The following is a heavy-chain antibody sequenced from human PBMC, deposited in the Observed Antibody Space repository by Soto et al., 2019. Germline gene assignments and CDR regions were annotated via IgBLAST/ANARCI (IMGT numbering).Heavy chain of an antibody. CDR3: ARELESVFDY. CDR1: GFTFSSYA. D-gene: IGHD1-1*01. CDR2: IAYDGRNK. J-gene: IGHJ4*02. V-gene: IGHV3-30*04. Sequence: GGSLRLSCAASGFTFSSYAMHWVRQAPGKGLEWVAVIAYDGRNKYYADSVKGRFTISRDNSKNTLYLQMNSLRIEDTAVYYCARELESVFDYWRQGTLVTVSS.